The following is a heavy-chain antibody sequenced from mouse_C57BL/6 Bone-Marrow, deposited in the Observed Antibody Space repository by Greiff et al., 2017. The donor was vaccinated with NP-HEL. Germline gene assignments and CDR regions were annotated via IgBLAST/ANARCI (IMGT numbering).Heavy chain of an antibody. V-gene: IGHV5-12*01. CDR2: ISNGGGST. CDR1: GFTFSDYY. J-gene: IGHJ4*01. Sequence: EVKLMESGGGLVQPGGSLKLSCAASGFTFSDYYMYWVRQTPEKRLEWVAYISNGGGSTYYPDTVKGRFTISRDNAKNTLYLQMSRLKSEDTAMYYCARPYEGGDYWGQGTSVTVSS. D-gene: IGHD2-12*01. CDR3: ARPYEGGDY.